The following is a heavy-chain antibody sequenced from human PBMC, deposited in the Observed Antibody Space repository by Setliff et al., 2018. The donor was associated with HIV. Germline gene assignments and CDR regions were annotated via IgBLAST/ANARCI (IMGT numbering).Heavy chain of an antibody. V-gene: IGHV1-8*02. CDR1: GYTFTTYD. D-gene: IGHD3-3*01. CDR3: AIVKPYYDFWSGSHIGGYFQH. CDR2: MNPNSGNT. Sequence: ASVKVSCKASGYTFTTYDINWVRQATGQGLEWMGWMNPNSGNTGYAQKFQGRVTMTRHTSISTAYMELSSLRSEDTAMYYCAIVKPYYDFWSGSHIGGYFQHWGQGTLVTVSS. J-gene: IGHJ1*01.